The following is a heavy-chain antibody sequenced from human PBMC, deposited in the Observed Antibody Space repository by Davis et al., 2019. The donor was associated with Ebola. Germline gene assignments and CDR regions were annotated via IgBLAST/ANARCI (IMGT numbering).Heavy chain of an antibody. D-gene: IGHD5-12*01. CDR1: GYTFSSYG. V-gene: IGHV1-18*01. CDR2: INPYIGNT. J-gene: IGHJ3*02. Sequence: ASVKVSCKASGYTFSSYGISWVRQAPGQGLEWMGWINPYIGNTNYAQSLQGRVTMTTETSTGTAYMELSRLRSDDTAVYYCTTPGGQDSGYDVFDIWGQGTMVTVSS. CDR3: TTPGGQDSGYDVFDI.